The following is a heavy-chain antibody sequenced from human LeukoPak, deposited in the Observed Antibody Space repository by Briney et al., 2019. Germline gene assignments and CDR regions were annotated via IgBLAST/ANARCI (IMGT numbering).Heavy chain of an antibody. CDR2: IRSKAYTYAT. V-gene: IGHV3-73*01. CDR3: TTMTHCNNGVCSAY. Sequence: GGSLRLSCTSSGFTFSGSAMHWVRQASGKGLEWVGRIRSKAYTYATGYTASLQGRFTISRDDSKDTTYLHLNSLKTEDTAVYYCTTMTHCNNGVCSAYWGQGTLVTVSS. D-gene: IGHD2-8*01. J-gene: IGHJ4*02. CDR1: GFTFSGSA.